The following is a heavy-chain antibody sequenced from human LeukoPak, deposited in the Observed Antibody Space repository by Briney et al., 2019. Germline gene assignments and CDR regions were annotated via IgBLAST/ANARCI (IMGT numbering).Heavy chain of an antibody. J-gene: IGHJ4*02. Sequence: SETLSLTCTVSGGSISSYYWSWIRQTPGKSLEWIGYIYYSRSTNYNPSLKSRLTISLDTSKNQFSLRLSSVTAADTAVYYCAREIVEGVHFDHWGQGTLVTVSS. CDR2: IYYSRST. D-gene: IGHD1-26*01. CDR1: GGSISSYY. V-gene: IGHV4-59*01. CDR3: AREIVEGVHFDH.